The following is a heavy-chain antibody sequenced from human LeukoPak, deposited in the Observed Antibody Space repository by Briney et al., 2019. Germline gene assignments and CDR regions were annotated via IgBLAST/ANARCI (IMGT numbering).Heavy chain of an antibody. CDR1: GYTLTSNY. CDR3: ARDNSVRDEAWWFNP. D-gene: IGHD5-24*01. CDR2: ISPSGGST. Sequence: GASVKVSCKAFGYTLTSNYMHWVRQAPGQGPEWMRVISPSGGSTTYAQKFQGRVTLTRDMSTSTDYLELSSLRSEDTAVYYCARDNSVRDEAWWFNPWGQGTLVTVSS. V-gene: IGHV1-46*01. J-gene: IGHJ5*02.